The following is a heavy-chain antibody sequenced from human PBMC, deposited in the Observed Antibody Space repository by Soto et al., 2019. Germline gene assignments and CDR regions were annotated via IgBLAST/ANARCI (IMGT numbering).Heavy chain of an antibody. Sequence: GASVKVSCKAAGYTFTNYVIHWARQAPGQRLEWMGWINAGKANTRYSQKFQDRVTITRDTSANTAYMDLSSLTSEDTAVYYCARPSSGFSFDFWGQGTPVTVSS. D-gene: IGHD6-19*01. V-gene: IGHV1-3*01. CDR2: INAGKANT. CDR3: ARPSSGFSFDF. J-gene: IGHJ4*02. CDR1: GYTFTNYV.